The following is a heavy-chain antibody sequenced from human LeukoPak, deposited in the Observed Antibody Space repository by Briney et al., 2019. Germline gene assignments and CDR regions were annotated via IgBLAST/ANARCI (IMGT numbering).Heavy chain of an antibody. Sequence: GGRLRLSCGASGFTFDDYAMHWVRQAPGKGLEWVSGFSWNSGRIGYADSVKGRFTIYRDNAKSSLALQMNSLGAEDTGVYYCASDSSSSPSYYHYYMDAWGKGTTVTVSS. CDR1: GFTFDDYA. V-gene: IGHV3-9*01. J-gene: IGHJ6*03. D-gene: IGHD6-13*01. CDR3: ASDSSSSPSYYHYYMDA. CDR2: FSWNSGRI.